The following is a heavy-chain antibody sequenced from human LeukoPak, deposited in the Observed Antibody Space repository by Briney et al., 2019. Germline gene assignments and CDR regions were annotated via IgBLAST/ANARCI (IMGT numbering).Heavy chain of an antibody. CDR3: ARQSIAAAGTVFDY. V-gene: IGHV4-34*01. J-gene: IGHJ4*02. CDR2: INHSGST. Sequence: PSETLSLTCVVYGGSFSGYYWSWIRQPPGKGLEWIGEINHSGSTNYNPSLKSRVTISVDTSKSQFSLKLSSVTAADTAVYYCARQSIAAAGTVFDYWGQGTLVTVSS. D-gene: IGHD6-13*01. CDR1: GGSFSGYY.